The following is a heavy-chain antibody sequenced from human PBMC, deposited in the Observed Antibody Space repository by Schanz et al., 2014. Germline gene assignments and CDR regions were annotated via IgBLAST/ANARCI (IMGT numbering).Heavy chain of an antibody. CDR1: GFTFSDYY. V-gene: IGHV3-7*05. CDR3: AKDFFIGVARGVIISHDAIDI. CDR2: IKQDGSEK. D-gene: IGHD3-10*01. Sequence: PGGSLRLSCAASGFTFSDYYMTWIRQAPGKGLEWVANIKQDGSEKYYVDSVKGRFTISRDNAKNSLYLQMNSLRAEDTAVYYCAKDFFIGVARGVIISHDAIDIWGQGTKVTVSS. J-gene: IGHJ3*02.